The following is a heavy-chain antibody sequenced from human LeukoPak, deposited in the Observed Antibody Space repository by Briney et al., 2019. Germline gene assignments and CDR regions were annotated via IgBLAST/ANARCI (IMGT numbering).Heavy chain of an antibody. CDR3: AKDQHSNYLPKSFDY. CDR2: ISSSSSYI. CDR1: GFTFSSYN. Sequence: GGSLRLSCAASGFTFSSYNMNWVRQAPGKGLEWVSSISSSSSYIYHADSVKGRFTISRDNAKNSLYLQMNSLRAEDTAVYYCAKDQHSNYLPKSFDYWGQGTLVTVSS. D-gene: IGHD4-11*01. J-gene: IGHJ4*02. V-gene: IGHV3-21*04.